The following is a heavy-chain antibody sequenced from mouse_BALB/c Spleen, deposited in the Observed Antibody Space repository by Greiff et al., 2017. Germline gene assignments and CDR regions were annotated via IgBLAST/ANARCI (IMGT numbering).Heavy chain of an antibody. Sequence: EVKLVESGPGLVKPSQSLSLTCSVTGYSITSGYYWNWIRQFPGNKLEWMGYISYDGSNNYNPSLKNRISITRDTSKNQFFLKLNSVTTEDTATYYCARGDYGSSPFAYWGQGTLVTVSA. D-gene: IGHD1-1*01. CDR1: GYSITSGYY. J-gene: IGHJ3*01. CDR3: ARGDYGSSPFAY. V-gene: IGHV3-6*02. CDR2: ISYDGSN.